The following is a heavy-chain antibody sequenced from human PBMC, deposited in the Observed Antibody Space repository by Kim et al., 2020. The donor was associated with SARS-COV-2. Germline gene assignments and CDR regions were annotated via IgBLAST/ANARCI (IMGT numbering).Heavy chain of an antibody. J-gene: IGHJ6*02. D-gene: IGHD1-26*01. V-gene: IGHV3-30*01. CDR3: ARAGSGSYYYGMDV. Sequence: ADSGQGRFTIARDNSKNTLYLQMNSLGAEDTAVYYCARAGSGSYYYGMDVWGQGTTVTVSS.